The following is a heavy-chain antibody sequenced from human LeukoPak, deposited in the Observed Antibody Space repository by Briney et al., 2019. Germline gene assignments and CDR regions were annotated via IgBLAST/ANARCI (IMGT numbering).Heavy chain of an antibody. V-gene: IGHV1-2*02. D-gene: IGHD3-22*01. Sequence: ASVKVSCKASGYTFTGYYMHWVRQAPGQGLEWMGWINPNSGGTNYAQKFQGRVTMTRDTSISTAYMELSRLRSDDTAVYYCASVSSGYYYGPGNAFDIWGQGTMVTVSS. CDR2: INPNSGGT. CDR3: ASVSSGYYYGPGNAFDI. J-gene: IGHJ3*02. CDR1: GYTFTGYY.